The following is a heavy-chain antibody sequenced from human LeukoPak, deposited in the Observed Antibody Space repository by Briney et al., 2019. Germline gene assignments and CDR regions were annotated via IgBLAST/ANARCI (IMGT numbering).Heavy chain of an antibody. CDR2: ISSSSSYI. CDR3: ARVGITMIVVDEYYFDY. J-gene: IGHJ4*02. CDR1: GFTFSSYS. D-gene: IGHD3-22*01. Sequence: PGGSLRLSCAASGFTFSSYSMNWVRQAPGKGLEWVSSISSSSSYIYYADSVKGRFTISRDNAKNSLYLQMNSLRAEDTAVYYCARVGITMIVVDEYYFDYWGQGTLVTVSS. V-gene: IGHV3-21*01.